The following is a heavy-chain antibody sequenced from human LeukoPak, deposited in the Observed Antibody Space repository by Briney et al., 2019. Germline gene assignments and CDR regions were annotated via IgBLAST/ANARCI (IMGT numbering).Heavy chain of an antibody. J-gene: IGHJ2*01. CDR1: GYTFTGYY. D-gene: IGHD2-21*02. Sequence: GASVKVFCKPSGYTFTGYYMHWVRQAPGQGLEWMGRINPNSGATNYAQKFQGRVTMTRDTSISTAYMELTTLRSDDTAVYYCAKSIEYCGADCYGYFDLWGRGTLVTVSS. V-gene: IGHV1-2*06. CDR2: INPNSGAT. CDR3: AKSIEYCGADCYGYFDL.